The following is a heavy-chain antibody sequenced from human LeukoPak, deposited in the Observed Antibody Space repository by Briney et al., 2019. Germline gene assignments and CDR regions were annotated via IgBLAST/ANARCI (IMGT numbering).Heavy chain of an antibody. J-gene: IGHJ4*02. CDR2: ITTTFYT. CDR1: GFTFSSYS. Sequence: GGSLRLSCAASGFTFSSYSFNWVRQVPGKGLEWVSSITTTFYTYYTDSVKGRFTISRDNAKNSLYLQMISLRAEDTAVYYCARVGRFERITMIVVVITTEGFDYWGQGTLVTVSS. CDR3: ARVGRFERITMIVVVITTEGFDY. D-gene: IGHD3-22*01. V-gene: IGHV3-21*01.